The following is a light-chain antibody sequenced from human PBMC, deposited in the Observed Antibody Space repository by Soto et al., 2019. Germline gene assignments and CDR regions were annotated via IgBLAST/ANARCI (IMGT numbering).Light chain of an antibody. CDR2: EGS. Sequence: SALTQPASVSGSPGQSITISCTGTSSDVGRYNLVSWYQHHPGKAPKLMIFEGSKRPSGVSSRFSGSKSGNTASLTISGLQAEDEADYFCCSYAGNNIYVFGPGTKVTVL. CDR1: SSDVGRYNL. J-gene: IGLJ1*01. V-gene: IGLV2-23*01. CDR3: CSYAGNNIYV.